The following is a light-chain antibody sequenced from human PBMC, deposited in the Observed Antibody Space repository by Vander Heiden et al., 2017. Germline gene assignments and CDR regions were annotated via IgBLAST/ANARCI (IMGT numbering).Light chain of an antibody. CDR1: QSISSW. CDR3: QQDNSYSWT. V-gene: IGKV1-5*03. CDR2: KAS. J-gene: IGKJ1*01. Sequence: DIQMTHSPSTVSASVGDRVTITCRDSQSISSWLAWYQQKPGKAPKLLIYKASSLESGVPSRFSGSGYGTEFTLTISSLQPDDFATYYCQQDNSYSWTFGQGTKVEIK.